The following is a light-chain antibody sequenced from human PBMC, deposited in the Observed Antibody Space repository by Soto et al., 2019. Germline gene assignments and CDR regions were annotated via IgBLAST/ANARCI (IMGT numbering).Light chain of an antibody. CDR1: SSNIGSNT. CDR3: AAWDDRLDVYV. CDR2: STS. Sequence: QSVLTQPPSASGTPGQIVAISCSGSSSNIGSNTVTWYQQLPGTAPKLLIYSTSQRSSGVPGRSSGSKSGASASLSISGLQSEDEADYYCAAWDDRLDVYVFGKGTKVTVL. J-gene: IGLJ1*01. V-gene: IGLV1-44*01.